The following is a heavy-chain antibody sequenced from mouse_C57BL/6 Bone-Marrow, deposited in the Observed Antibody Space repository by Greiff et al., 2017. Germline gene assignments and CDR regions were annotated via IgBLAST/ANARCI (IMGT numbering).Heavy chain of an antibody. CDR1: GYSFTGYY. J-gene: IGHJ1*03. CDR3: AITGGYFDV. CDR2: INPSTGGT. D-gene: IGHD4-1*01. Sequence: EVQVVESGPDLVKPGASVKISCEASGYSFTGYYMYWVRQSPDKSLEWIGEINPSTGGTTYHQKFKAKATLTVNKSSSTAYMQLKSLTSEDSAVYYCAITGGYFDVWGTGTTVTVSS. V-gene: IGHV1-42*01.